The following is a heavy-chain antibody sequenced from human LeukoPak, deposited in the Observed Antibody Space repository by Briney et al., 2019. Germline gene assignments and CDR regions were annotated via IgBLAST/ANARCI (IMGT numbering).Heavy chain of an antibody. CDR2: ISGGGDST. V-gene: IGHV3-23*01. Sequence: GGSLRLSCAAFGFTFSSYAMSWVRQAPGKGLEWVAGISGGGDSTYYADSLKGRLTISRDNSKNSLYLQMSGLRAEDTAVYYCAKDLIWGQGTMVTVSS. CDR3: AKDLI. J-gene: IGHJ3*02. CDR1: GFTFSSYA.